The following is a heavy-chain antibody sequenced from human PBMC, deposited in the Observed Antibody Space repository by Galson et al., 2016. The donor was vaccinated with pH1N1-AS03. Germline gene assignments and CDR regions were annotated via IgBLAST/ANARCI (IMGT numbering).Heavy chain of an antibody. Sequence: SVKVSCKASGYTFTSYYIHWVRQAPGQGREWMGIINPSDGNTNYAQRFQGRVTMTRDTSTSTVYTELSSLRPEDTAVYYCARVSAGLTGYYYAMDVWGQGTTVTVSS. CDR1: GYTFTSYY. V-gene: IGHV1-46*01. J-gene: IGHJ6*02. D-gene: IGHD4/OR15-4a*01. CDR2: INPSDGNT. CDR3: ARVSAGLTGYYYAMDV.